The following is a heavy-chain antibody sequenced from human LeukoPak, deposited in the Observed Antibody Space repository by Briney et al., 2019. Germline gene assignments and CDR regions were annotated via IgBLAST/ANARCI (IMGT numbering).Heavy chain of an antibody. J-gene: IGHJ4*02. D-gene: IGHD5-18*01. CDR1: GGSISSYY. V-gene: IGHV4-59*01. Sequence: SETLSLTCTVSGGSISSYYWSWIRQPPGKGLEWIGYIHYSGSTNYNPSLKSRVTISLNTSKNQFSLKLSSVTAADTAVYYCARVLGYSYGYPFDYWGQGTLVTVSS. CDR3: ARVLGYSYGYPFDY. CDR2: IHYSGST.